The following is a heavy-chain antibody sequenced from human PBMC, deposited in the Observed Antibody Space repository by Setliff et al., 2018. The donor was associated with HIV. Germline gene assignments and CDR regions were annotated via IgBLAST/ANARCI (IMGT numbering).Heavy chain of an antibody. J-gene: IGHJ4*02. CDR3: VSELPGST. V-gene: IGHV1-46*01. Sequence: ASVKVSCKTSGYIFTNYYMNWVRQAPGQGLEWMGIINPSGGGTTYAQKFQGRVTITRDTSANTVYMELSSLKSEDTGVYYCVSELPGSTWGQGTLVTVSS. CDR1: GYIFTNYY. CDR2: INPSGGGT. D-gene: IGHD3-10*01.